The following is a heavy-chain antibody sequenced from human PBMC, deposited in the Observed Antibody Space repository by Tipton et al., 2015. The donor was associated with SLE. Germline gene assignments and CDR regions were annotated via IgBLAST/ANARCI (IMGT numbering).Heavy chain of an antibody. CDR1: GGSFSGYY. CDR2: IHHSGST. Sequence: LRLSCAVYGGSFSGYYWSWIRQPPGKGLEWIGEIHHSGSTNYNPSLKSRVTISVDTSKNQFSLKLGSVTAADTAVYYCARGLPDFDYWGQGTLVTVSS. J-gene: IGHJ4*02. V-gene: IGHV4-34*01. CDR3: ARGLPDFDY.